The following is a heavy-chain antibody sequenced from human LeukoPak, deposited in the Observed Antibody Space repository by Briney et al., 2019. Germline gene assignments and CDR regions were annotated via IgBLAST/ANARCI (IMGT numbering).Heavy chain of an antibody. CDR3: AKSRYSSSWYPLYNWFDP. Sequence: SVKVSCKASGGTFSSYAISWARQAPGQGLEWMGGIIPIFGTANYAQKFQGRVTITADESTSTAYMELSSLRSEDTAVYYCAKSRYSSSWYPLYNWFDPWGQGTLVTVSS. J-gene: IGHJ5*02. CDR1: GGTFSSYA. CDR2: IIPIFGTA. D-gene: IGHD6-13*01. V-gene: IGHV1-69*13.